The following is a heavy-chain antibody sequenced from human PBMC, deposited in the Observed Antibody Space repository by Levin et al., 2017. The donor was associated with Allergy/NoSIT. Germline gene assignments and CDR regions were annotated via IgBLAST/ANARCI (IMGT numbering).Heavy chain of an antibody. CDR3: AREGPTGGGGDSFDS. Sequence: PGESLKISCKASGGTFSNYTISWVRQAPGQGLEWMGGIIPIFATPNYAQKFQGRVTITADKFTNTAYMDLSSLRFEDTAVYYCAREGPTGGGGDSFDSWGRGTMVTVSS. CDR1: GGTFSNYT. J-gene: IGHJ3*02. CDR2: IIPIFATP. D-gene: IGHD2-8*02. V-gene: IGHV1-69*06.